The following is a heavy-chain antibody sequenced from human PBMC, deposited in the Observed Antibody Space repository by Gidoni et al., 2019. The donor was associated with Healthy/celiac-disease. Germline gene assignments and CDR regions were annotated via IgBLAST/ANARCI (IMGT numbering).Heavy chain of an antibody. D-gene: IGHD2-2*01. CDR3: ARDHVYRNNWYFDL. Sequence: QVKLVESGGGVVQPGRSLRLSCAASGFTFSSYGMHWVRQAPGKGLEWVAVIWYDGSNKYYADSVKGRFTISRDNSKNTLYLQMNSLRAEDTAVYYCARDHVYRNNWYFDLWGRGTLVTVSS. J-gene: IGHJ2*01. V-gene: IGHV3-33*01. CDR2: IWYDGSNK. CDR1: GFTFSSYG.